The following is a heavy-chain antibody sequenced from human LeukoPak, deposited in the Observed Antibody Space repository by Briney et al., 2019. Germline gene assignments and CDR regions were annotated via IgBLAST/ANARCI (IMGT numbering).Heavy chain of an antibody. CDR2: INPSGGST. CDR1: GYTFTSYC. D-gene: IGHD6-6*01. V-gene: IGHV1-46*01. Sequence: GASVKVSCKASGYTFTSYCMHWVRQAPGQGLEWMGIINPSGGSTSYAQKFQGRVTMTRDMSTSTVYMELSSLRSEGTAVYYCARSEYSSSLDYWGQGTLVTVSS. CDR3: ARSEYSSSLDY. J-gene: IGHJ4*02.